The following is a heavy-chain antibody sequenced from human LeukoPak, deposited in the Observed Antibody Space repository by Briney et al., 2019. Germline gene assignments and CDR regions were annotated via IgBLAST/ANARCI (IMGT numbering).Heavy chain of an antibody. CDR1: GFTFSSYG. J-gene: IGHJ4*02. CDR2: ISYDGSNK. V-gene: IGHV3-30*03. CDR3: TTDLHY. Sequence: GGSLRLSCAASGFTFSSYGMHWVRQAPGKGLEWVAVISYDGSNKYYADSVKGRFTISRDNSKNTLYLQMNSLKTEDTAVYYCTTDLHYWGQGTLVTVSS.